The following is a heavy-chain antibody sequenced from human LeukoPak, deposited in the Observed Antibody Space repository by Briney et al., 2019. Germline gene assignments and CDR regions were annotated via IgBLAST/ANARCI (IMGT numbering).Heavy chain of an antibody. Sequence: QSGGSLRLSCAASGFTFNSYAMSWVRQAPGKGLEWVSAISASGGTTYYADSVKGRFTISRDNSKNTLYLQMNSLRAEDTAVYYCAKVMTRTMVRGVPPSDYWGQGTLVTVSS. CDR1: GFTFNSYA. V-gene: IGHV3-23*01. J-gene: IGHJ4*02. CDR2: ISASGGTT. D-gene: IGHD3-10*01. CDR3: AKVMTRTMVRGVPPSDY.